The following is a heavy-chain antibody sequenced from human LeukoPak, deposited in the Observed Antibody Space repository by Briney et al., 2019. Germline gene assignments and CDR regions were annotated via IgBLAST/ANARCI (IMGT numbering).Heavy chain of an antibody. Sequence: GGSLRLSCAASGFTFSSYWMHWVRQAPGKGLEWVSYISSSSVIYYADSVRGRFTISRDNAKNSLYLQMNSLRAEDTAVYYCARARADYDILTATPYYFDYWGQGTLVTVSS. J-gene: IGHJ4*02. CDR2: ISSSSVI. CDR3: ARARADYDILTATPYYFDY. CDR1: GFTFSSYW. V-gene: IGHV3-48*01. D-gene: IGHD3-9*01.